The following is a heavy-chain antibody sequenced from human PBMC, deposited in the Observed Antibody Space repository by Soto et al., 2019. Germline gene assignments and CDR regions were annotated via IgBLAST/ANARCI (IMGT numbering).Heavy chain of an antibody. D-gene: IGHD6-19*01. Sequence: PGGSLRLSCAASGFTFSSYGMHWVRQAPGKGLEWVAVILYDGSKKYYADSVKGRFTISRDNSKNTLYLQMSSLRAEDTALYYCVKDGSSGWPYFDDMDVWGQGTTVTAP. CDR2: ILYDGSKK. V-gene: IGHV3-30*18. CDR3: VKDGSSGWPYFDDMDV. J-gene: IGHJ6*02. CDR1: GFTFSSYG.